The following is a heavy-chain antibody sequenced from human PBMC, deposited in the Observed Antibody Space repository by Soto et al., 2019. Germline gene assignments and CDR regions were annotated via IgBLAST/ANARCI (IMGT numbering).Heavy chain of an antibody. Sequence: SETLSLTCKVSGTSVRHFYWSWIRQPAGKGLEWIGRIYTDGTTKYNPPLKSRVTLSLDKSKNQFSLRLSSVTAADTAVYYFAREVRGGFTGIFDQWGRGSRVTVSS. D-gene: IGHD2-15*01. CDR3: AREVRGGFTGIFDQ. CDR1: GTSVRHFY. CDR2: IYTDGTT. J-gene: IGHJ4*02. V-gene: IGHV4-4*07.